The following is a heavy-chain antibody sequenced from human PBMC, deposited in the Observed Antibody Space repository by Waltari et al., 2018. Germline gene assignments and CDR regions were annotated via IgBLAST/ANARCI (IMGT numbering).Heavy chain of an antibody. J-gene: IGHJ4*02. D-gene: IGHD1-20*01. Sequence: QVQLVQSGAEVKKPGASVKVSCKASGYIFTSYGINWVRQAPGQGLEWVGWISVAHGYTKYAQSLQDRVTITTDTATSTAYMELGSLTSDDTAVYYCARDWYNWNLWPFGYWGQGTLVTVSS. CDR2: ISVAHGYT. V-gene: IGHV1-18*04. CDR1: GYIFTSYG. CDR3: ARDWYNWNLWPFGY.